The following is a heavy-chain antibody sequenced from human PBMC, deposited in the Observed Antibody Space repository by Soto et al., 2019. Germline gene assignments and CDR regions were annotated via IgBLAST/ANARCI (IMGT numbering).Heavy chain of an antibody. CDR3: ARTLYGDNVDY. V-gene: IGHV1-8*01. Sequence: WVRQATGQRLEWMGWMNADNGNTGYAQKFQGRVTLTRNTSINTAYMELSSLRSEDTAVYYCARTLYGDNVDYWGQGTRVTVSS. D-gene: IGHD4-17*01. J-gene: IGHJ4*02. CDR2: MNADNGNT.